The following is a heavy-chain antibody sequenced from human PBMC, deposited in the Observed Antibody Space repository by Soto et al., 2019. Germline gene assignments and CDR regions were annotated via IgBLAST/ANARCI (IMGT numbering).Heavy chain of an antibody. D-gene: IGHD2-15*01. CDR1: GGSFSGYY. J-gene: IGHJ6*02. V-gene: IGHV4-34*01. CDR2: INHSGST. Sequence: SETLSLTCAVYGGSFSGYYWSWIRQPPGKGLEWIGEINHSGSTNYNPSLKSRVTISVDTSKNQFSLKLSSVTAADTAVYYCARHFYCSGGSCPAGGMDVWGQGTTVTVSS. CDR3: ARHFYCSGGSCPAGGMDV.